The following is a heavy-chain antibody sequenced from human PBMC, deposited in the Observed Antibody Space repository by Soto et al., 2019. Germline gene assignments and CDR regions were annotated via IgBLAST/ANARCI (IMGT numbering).Heavy chain of an antibody. CDR3: ARGAFSGYPDY. V-gene: IGHV4-59*01. Sequence: ETLSLTCNVSGVSISSYYWSWIRQPPGKGLEWIGYIYYSGSTNYNPSPKSRVTISVDTSKNQFSLKLSSVTAADTAVYYCARGAFSGYPDYWGQGTLVTVSS. J-gene: IGHJ4*02. CDR1: GVSISSYY. CDR2: IYYSGST. D-gene: IGHD3-22*01.